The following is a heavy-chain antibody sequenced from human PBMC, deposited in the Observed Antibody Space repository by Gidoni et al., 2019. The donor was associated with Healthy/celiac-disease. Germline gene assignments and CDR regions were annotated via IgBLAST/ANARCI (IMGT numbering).Heavy chain of an antibody. J-gene: IGHJ5*02. V-gene: IGHV4-61*02. Sequence: QVQLQESGPGLVQTSQTLSLTCTVSGGSISSGSYYWSWIRQPAGKGLEWSGRIYTRGSTNYNPSIKSRVTISVDTSKNQFSLKLSSVTAADTAVYYCARDQGSSSWYGWFDPWGQGTLVTVSS. CDR2: IYTRGST. CDR3: ARDQGSSSWYGWFDP. CDR1: GGSISSGSYY. D-gene: IGHD6-13*01.